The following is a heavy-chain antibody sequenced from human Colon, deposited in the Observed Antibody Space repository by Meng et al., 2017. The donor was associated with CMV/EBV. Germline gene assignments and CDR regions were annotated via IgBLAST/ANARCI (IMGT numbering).Heavy chain of an antibody. Sequence: VSDGSVNSEDDYWNWPRQPPGKGLEWIGYIHYTGNTNYNPSLKSRVTMSIDTSKNQFSLTLFSVTAADTAVYYCARDVMLPAPFFDPWGQGTLVTVSS. CDR2: IHYTGNT. CDR1: DGSVNSEDDY. CDR3: ARDVMLPAPFFDP. D-gene: IGHD2-2*01. V-gene: IGHV4-61*08. J-gene: IGHJ5*02.